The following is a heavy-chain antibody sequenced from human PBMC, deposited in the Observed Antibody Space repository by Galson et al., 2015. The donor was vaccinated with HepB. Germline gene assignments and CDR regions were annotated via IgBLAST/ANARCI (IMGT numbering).Heavy chain of an antibody. Sequence: CAISGDSVSSHSAAWNWIRQSPSRGLEWLGRTYYRSKWYNDYAVSVKSRITINPDTSKNQFSLQLNSVTPKDTAVYYCASASYSSTPRVYYYYYMDVWGKGTTVTVSS. CDR2: TYYRSKWYN. CDR3: ASASYSSTPRVYYYYYMDV. D-gene: IGHD6-13*01. CDR1: GDSVSSHSAA. V-gene: IGHV6-1*01. J-gene: IGHJ6*03.